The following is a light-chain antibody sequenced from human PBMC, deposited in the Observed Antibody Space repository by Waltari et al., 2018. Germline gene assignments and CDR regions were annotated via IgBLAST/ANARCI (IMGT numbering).Light chain of an antibody. J-gene: IGLJ3*02. CDR2: EVT. CDR3: CSYAGVSTWV. V-gene: IGLV2-23*02. CDR1: RSDVGRSNL. Sequence: QSALTQPASVSGSPGKSITISCTGTRSDVGRSNLVFWFQQPPGKAPKLIIYEVTKRPSGTSTRFSGSKSGNTASLTLSGLQAEDEADYFCCSYAGVSTWVFGGGTKLTVL.